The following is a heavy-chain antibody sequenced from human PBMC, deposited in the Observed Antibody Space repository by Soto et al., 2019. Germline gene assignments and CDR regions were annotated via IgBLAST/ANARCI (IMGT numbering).Heavy chain of an antibody. J-gene: IGHJ6*02. CDR3: ARDSRGTTLYYYHGMDV. Sequence: ASVKVSCKASGYTFTSYGISWVRQAPGQGLEWMGWISAYNGNTNYAQKLQGRVTMTTDTSTSTAYMELRSLRSDDTAVYYCARDSRGTTLYYYHGMDVWGQGTTVTVSS. V-gene: IGHV1-18*01. CDR1: GYTFTSYG. D-gene: IGHD2-15*01. CDR2: ISAYNGNT.